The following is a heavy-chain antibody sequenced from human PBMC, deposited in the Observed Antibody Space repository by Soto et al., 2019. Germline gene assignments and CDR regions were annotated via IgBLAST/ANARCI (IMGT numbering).Heavy chain of an antibody. CDR2: IYYSGST. CDR3: ARGEGTTNYYYGMDV. Sequence: PSETLSLTCTVSGGSIISSSYYWFCIRQPPGKGLELIGSIYYSGSTYYNPSLKSRVTISVDTSKNQFSLKLSSVTAADTAVYYCARGEGTTNYYYGMDVWGQGTTVTVSS. D-gene: IGHD4-4*01. CDR1: GGSIISSSYY. V-gene: IGHV4-39*01. J-gene: IGHJ6*02.